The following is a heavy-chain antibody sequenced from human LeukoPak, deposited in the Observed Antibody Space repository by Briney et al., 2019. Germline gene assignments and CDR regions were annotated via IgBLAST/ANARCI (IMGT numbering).Heavy chain of an antibody. J-gene: IGHJ5*02. CDR1: GGSINSHY. CDR2: VHYRGST. Sequence: PSETLSLTCTVSGGSINSHYWNWIRQSPGKGLEWIGNVHYRGSTTYNPSLKSRVTMSVDTSNNRFSLRLSSVTAADTAVYYCARGLYQANFFDPWGQGTLVTVSS. V-gene: IGHV4-59*11. CDR3: ARGLYQANFFDP. D-gene: IGHD2-2*01.